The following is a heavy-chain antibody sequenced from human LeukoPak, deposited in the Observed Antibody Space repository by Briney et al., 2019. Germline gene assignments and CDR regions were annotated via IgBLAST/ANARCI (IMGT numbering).Heavy chain of an antibody. CDR1: GDSISSTTNY. CDR3: ARSTTAKAGDAFDV. J-gene: IGHJ3*01. Sequence: NPSQTLSLTCTVSGDSISSTTNYWTWIRQPAGKGLEWIGRIYTSGRTYYNSYNPSLKSRVTISVDTSKNHFSLKLTSVTAADTAVYYCARSTTAKAGDAFDVWGQGTMVTVSS. D-gene: IGHD2/OR15-2a*01. CDR2: IYTSGRT. V-gene: IGHV4-61*02.